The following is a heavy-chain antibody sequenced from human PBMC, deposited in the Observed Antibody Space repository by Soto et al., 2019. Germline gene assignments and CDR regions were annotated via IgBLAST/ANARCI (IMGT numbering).Heavy chain of an antibody. Sequence: VGSLRLSCAASGFTFSSYAMTWVRQAPGKGLEWVSSITGSGTTTFYADSVKGRFTISRDNSNDTLYLQMSGLRAEDTAVYYCAKDLSSGVLRNWFDPCGQRSLVTVSS. D-gene: IGHD6-19*01. CDR3: AKDLSSGVLRNWFDP. J-gene: IGHJ5*02. V-gene: IGHV3-23*01. CDR1: GFTFSSYA. CDR2: ITGSGTTT.